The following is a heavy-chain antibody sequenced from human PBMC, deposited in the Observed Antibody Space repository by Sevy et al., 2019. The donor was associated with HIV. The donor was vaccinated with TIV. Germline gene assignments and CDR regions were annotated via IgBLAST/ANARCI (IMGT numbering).Heavy chain of an antibody. Sequence: GGSLRLSCAASGFTFSSYWMSWVRQAPGKGLEWVANIKQDGSEKYYVDSVKGRFTISRDNAKNSLYLKMNSLRAEDTAVYYCARVLDIVVVTANNDAFDIWGQGTMVTVSS. CDR3: ARVLDIVVVTANNDAFDI. D-gene: IGHD2-21*02. J-gene: IGHJ3*02. CDR2: IKQDGSEK. V-gene: IGHV3-7*01. CDR1: GFTFSSYW.